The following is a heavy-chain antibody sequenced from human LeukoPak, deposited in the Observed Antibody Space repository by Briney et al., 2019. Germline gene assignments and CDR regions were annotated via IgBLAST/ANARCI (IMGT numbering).Heavy chain of an antibody. D-gene: IGHD2/OR15-2a*01. CDR3: AREDSNSENF. J-gene: IGHJ4*02. V-gene: IGHV1-18*01. CDR2: IAAYNGAT. CDR1: GYPFTSYG. Sequence: ASVKVSCKASGYPFTSYGLTWVRQTPGQGLQWMGWIAAYNGATNYAQIFQGRISMTTDTSTNTGYMELRSLTSDDTAVYYSAREDSNSENFWGQGTLVTVSS.